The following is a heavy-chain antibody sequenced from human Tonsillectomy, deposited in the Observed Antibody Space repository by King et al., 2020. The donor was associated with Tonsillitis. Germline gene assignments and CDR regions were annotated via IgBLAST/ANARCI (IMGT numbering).Heavy chain of an antibody. D-gene: IGHD1-26*01. J-gene: IGHJ3*02. V-gene: IGHV4-31*03. CDR3: ASPLIVGATPRYDAFDI. Sequence: QLQESGPGLVKPSQTLSLTCTVSGGSISSGGYYWSWIRQHPGKGLEWIGYIYYRGSTYYNPSLKSRVTIYVDTSKNQFSLKLSSVTAADTAVYYCASPLIVGATPRYDAFDIWGQGTKVTVSS. CDR2: IYYRGST. CDR1: GGSISSGGYY.